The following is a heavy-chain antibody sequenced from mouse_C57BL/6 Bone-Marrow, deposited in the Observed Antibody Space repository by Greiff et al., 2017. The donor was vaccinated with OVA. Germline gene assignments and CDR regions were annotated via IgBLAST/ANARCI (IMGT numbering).Heavy chain of an antibody. CDR3: ARRDSSGYRGFAY. CDR1: GFNIKNTY. CDR2: IDPANGNT. Sequence: EVKLMESVAELVRPGASVKLSCTASGFNIKNTYMHWVKQRPEQGLEWIGRIDPANGNTKYAPKFQGKATITVDKSSSTAYMQLSSLTSEDSAVYYCARRDSSGYRGFAYWGQGTLVTVSA. J-gene: IGHJ3*01. V-gene: IGHV14-3*01. D-gene: IGHD3-2*02.